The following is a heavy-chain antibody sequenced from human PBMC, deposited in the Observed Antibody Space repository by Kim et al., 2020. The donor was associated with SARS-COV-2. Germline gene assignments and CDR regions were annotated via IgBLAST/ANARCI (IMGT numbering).Heavy chain of an antibody. V-gene: IGHV1-69*01. CDR3: ARPPPYCSGGSCFYFDY. Sequence: FQGRVTITADESTSTAYMELSSLRSEDTAVYYCARPPPYCSGGSCFYFDYWGQGTLVTVSS. J-gene: IGHJ4*02. D-gene: IGHD2-15*01.